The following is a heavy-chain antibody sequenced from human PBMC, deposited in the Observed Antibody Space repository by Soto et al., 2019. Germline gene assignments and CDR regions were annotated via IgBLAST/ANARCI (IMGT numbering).Heavy chain of an antibody. CDR2: IRGKPNGGAT. J-gene: IGHJ6*02. CDR1: GFTFGDYA. CDR3: TRDFQGQYYYGMDV. Sequence: GVLRLSCTASGFTFGDYAMNWVRQAPGKGLEWVGFIRGKPNGGATDYAASLKGRFTISRDDSRSVAYLQMNSLKTEDTAVYYCTRDFQGQYYYGMDVWGQGTTVTVSS. V-gene: IGHV3-49*04.